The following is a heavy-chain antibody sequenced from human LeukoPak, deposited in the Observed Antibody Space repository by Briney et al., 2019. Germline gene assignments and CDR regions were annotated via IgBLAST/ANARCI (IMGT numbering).Heavy chain of an antibody. CDR2: IYYSGST. CDR1: GGSISSYY. Sequence: NPSETLSLTCTVSGGSISSYYWSWIRQPPGKGLEWIGYIYYSGSTNYNPSLKSRVTISVDTSKNQFSLKLSSVTAADTAVYYCAREREASGCYLAFQHWGQGTLVTVSS. J-gene: IGHJ1*01. V-gene: IGHV4-59*01. CDR3: AREREASGCYLAFQH. D-gene: IGHD1-26*01.